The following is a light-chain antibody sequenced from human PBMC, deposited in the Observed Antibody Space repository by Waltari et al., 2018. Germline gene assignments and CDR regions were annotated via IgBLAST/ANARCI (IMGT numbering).Light chain of an antibody. J-gene: IGKJ1*01. CDR3: QQYSTSSWA. Sequence: DIQMTQSPSPLSASVGDRVTITCRASQSISRWLACYQQKPGKAPNLLIYKASSLESGVPSRFSGSGSGTEFTLTISSLQPDDFATYYCQQYSTSSWAFGQGTQVEIK. CDR1: QSISRW. V-gene: IGKV1-5*03. CDR2: KAS.